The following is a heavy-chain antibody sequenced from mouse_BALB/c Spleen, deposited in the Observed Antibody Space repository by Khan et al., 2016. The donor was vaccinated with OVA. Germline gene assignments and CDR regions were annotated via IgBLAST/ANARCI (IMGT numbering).Heavy chain of an antibody. CDR1: GFNIKDTY. Sequence: VQLQQSGAELVKPGASVKLSCTASGFNIKDTYMHWVKQRPEEGLEWIGKIDPANGNTKYDPKFQGKATITADTSSNTAYLQLSSLTSEESDDYDCARAYDGTMDYWGQGTSVTVSS. V-gene: IGHV14-3*02. CDR2: IDPANGNT. D-gene: IGHD2-14*01. J-gene: IGHJ4*01. CDR3: ARAYDGTMDY.